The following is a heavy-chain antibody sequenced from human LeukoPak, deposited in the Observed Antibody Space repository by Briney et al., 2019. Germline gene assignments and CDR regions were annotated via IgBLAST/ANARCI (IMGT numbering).Heavy chain of an antibody. CDR1: GYTFTSYD. CDR2: MNPNSGNT. D-gene: IGHD3-9*01. CDR3: ARDHRMGVLRYFDWSNHKRCAFDI. Sequence: ASVKVSCKASGYTFTSYDINWVRQATGQGLEWMGWMNPNSGNTGYAQKFQGRVTMTRNTSIGTAYMELSSLRSEDTAVYYCARDHRMGVLRYFDWSNHKRCAFDIWGQGTMVAVSS. J-gene: IGHJ3*02. V-gene: IGHV1-8*01.